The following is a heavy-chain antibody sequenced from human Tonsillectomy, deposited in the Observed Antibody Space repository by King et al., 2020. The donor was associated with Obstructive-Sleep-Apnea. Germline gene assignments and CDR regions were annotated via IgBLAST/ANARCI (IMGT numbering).Heavy chain of an antibody. J-gene: IGHJ4*02. Sequence: VQLQQWGAGLLKPSETLPLTCAVYGGSFSGYYWSWIRQPPGKGLEWIGEINHSGSTNYNPSLKSRVTISVDTSKNQFSLKLSSVTAADTAVYYCARGPGITMVRGANFDYWGQGTLVTVSS. CDR3: ARGPGITMVRGANFDY. CDR2: INHSGST. CDR1: GGSFSGYY. D-gene: IGHD3-10*01. V-gene: IGHV4-34*01.